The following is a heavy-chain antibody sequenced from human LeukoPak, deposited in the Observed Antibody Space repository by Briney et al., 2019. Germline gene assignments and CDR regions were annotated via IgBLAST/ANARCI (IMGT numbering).Heavy chain of an antibody. CDR3: VGGGYRGFDYEY. CDR1: GFIFSTYS. D-gene: IGHD5-12*01. V-gene: IGHV3-21*01. J-gene: IGHJ4*02. CDR2: ISPDSNYK. Sequence: GGSLRLSCAASGFIFSTYSMNWLRLAPGKGLEWVSSISPDSNYKYYVDSVKGRFTISRDNAKSPLYLQMSSLRAEDTAVYYCVGGGYRGFDYEYWGQGTLVTVSS.